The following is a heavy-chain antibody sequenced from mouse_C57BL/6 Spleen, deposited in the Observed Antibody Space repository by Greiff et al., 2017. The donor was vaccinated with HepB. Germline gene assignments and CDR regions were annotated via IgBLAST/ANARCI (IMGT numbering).Heavy chain of an antibody. CDR1: GYSFTGYY. D-gene: IGHD6-2*01. J-gene: IGHJ3*01. Sequence: VQLQQSGPELVKPGASVKISCKASGYSFTGYYMNWVKQSPEKSLEWIGEIHPSTGGTTYNQKFKAKDTLTVDKSSSTAYMQLKSLTSEDSAVYDCASLAYWGQGTLVTVSA. CDR3: ASLAY. CDR2: IHPSTGGT. V-gene: IGHV1-42*01.